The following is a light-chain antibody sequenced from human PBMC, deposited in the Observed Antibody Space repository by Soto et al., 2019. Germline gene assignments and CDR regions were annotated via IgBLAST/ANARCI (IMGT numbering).Light chain of an antibody. Sequence: EIVLTQSPATLSLSPGERATLSCRTSQTIRGLLNWYQQRPGQAPRLLIYDTSNRATDIPARFSGSGSGTDFILTISSLDPEDFGVYFCQQRHNWPITLGQGTRLDIK. CDR2: DTS. CDR1: QTIRGL. J-gene: IGKJ5*01. V-gene: IGKV3-11*01. CDR3: QQRHNWPIT.